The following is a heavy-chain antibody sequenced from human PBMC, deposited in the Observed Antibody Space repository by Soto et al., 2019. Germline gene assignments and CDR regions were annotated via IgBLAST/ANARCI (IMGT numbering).Heavy chain of an antibody. CDR1: GFTFSSYS. V-gene: IGHV3-48*01. J-gene: IGHJ6*02. CDR3: ARDTVTTAYSGMDV. D-gene: IGHD4-17*01. Sequence: GGSLRLSCAASGFTFSSYSMNWVRQAPGKGLEWVSYISSSSSTIYYADSVKGRFTISRDNAKNSLYLQMNSLRAEDTAVYYCARDTVTTAYSGMDVWGQGTTVNVSS. CDR2: ISSSSSTI.